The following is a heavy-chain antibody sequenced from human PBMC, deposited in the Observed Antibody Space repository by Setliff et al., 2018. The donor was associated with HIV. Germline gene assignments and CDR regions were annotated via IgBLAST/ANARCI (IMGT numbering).Heavy chain of an antibody. D-gene: IGHD2-15*01. Sequence: SQTLSLTCAVSGGSISSSNWWSWVRPPPGQGLEWVGEIYYRGDTNYNPSFKNRLAMSVDTSKDQFSLDLTSVTAADTAVYYCAAFPGDCRDLSCHRSFQYWDQGALVTVAS. J-gene: IGHJ1*01. CDR1: GGSISSSNW. CDR3: AAFPGDCRDLSCHRSFQY. CDR2: IYYRGDT. V-gene: IGHV4-4*02.